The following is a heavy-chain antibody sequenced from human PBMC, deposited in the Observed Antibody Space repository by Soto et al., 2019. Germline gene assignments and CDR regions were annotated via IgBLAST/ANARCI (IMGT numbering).Heavy chain of an antibody. J-gene: IGHJ5*02. CDR2: IYHSGST. CDR1: GGSISSSNW. V-gene: IGHV4-4*02. Sequence: SATLSLTCAVSGGSISSSNWWSWVRQPPGKGLEWIGEIYHSGSTNYNPSLKSRVTISVDKSKNQFSLKLSSVTAADTAVYYCARDRATYNDFWSGYYPYNWFDPWGQGTLVTVSS. CDR3: ARDRATYNDFWSGYYPYNWFDP. D-gene: IGHD3-3*01.